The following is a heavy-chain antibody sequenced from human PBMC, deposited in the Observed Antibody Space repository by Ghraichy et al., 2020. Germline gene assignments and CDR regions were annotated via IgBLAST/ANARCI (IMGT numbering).Heavy chain of an antibody. CDR1: GGSIGSSIYY. D-gene: IGHD6-19*01. CDR3: ARQTPYSSAKSIDY. J-gene: IGHJ4*02. V-gene: IGHV4-39*01. Sequence: SETLSLTCTVSGGSIGSSIYYWGWIRQPPGKGLEWIVIIYSDGRTYYNPSLESRVTISADTSKNQFSLKLSSVTAADTAVYFCARQTPYSSAKSIDYWGQATLVTVSS. CDR2: IYSDGRT.